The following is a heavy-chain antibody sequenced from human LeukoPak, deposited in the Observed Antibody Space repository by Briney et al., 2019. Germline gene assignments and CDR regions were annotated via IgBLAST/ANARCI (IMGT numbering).Heavy chain of an antibody. Sequence: GGSLRLSCAASGFTFSTYSMNWVRQAPGKGLEWVSYISSSSSTIYYADSVKGRFTISRDNAKNSLYLQMNSLRAEDTAVYYCASRKQWDMIDYWGQGTLVTASS. D-gene: IGHD2-15*01. J-gene: IGHJ4*02. CDR3: ASRKQWDMIDY. V-gene: IGHV3-48*01. CDR1: GFTFSTYS. CDR2: ISSSSSTI.